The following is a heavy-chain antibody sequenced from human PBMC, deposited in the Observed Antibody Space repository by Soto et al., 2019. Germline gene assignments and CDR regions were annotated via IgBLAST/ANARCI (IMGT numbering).Heavy chain of an antibody. CDR2: ISAYNGNT. D-gene: IGHD2-8*01. CDR3: ARDRSVSDIVLMGEPSADY. CDR1: GYTFTSYG. V-gene: IGHV1-18*01. Sequence: ASVKVSCKASGYTFTSYGISWVRQAPGQGLEWMGWISAYNGNTNYAQKLQGRVTMTRDTSTSTAYMELRSLRSDDRAVYYCARDRSVSDIVLMGEPSADYWGQGTLVTVS. J-gene: IGHJ4*02.